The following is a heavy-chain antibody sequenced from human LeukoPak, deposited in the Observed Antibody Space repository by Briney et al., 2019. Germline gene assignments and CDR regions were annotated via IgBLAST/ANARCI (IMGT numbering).Heavy chain of an antibody. CDR1: GFTFSSYG. CDR3: AREYGDPRLRYLDY. J-gene: IGHJ4*02. Sequence: GGSLRLSCAASGFTFSSYGMHWVRQAPGKGLEWVAIISYDGSNKYYADSVKGRFTISRDNAKNSLYLQMNSLRAEDTAVYYCAREYGDPRLRYLDYWGQGTLVTVSS. CDR2: ISYDGSNK. V-gene: IGHV3-30*03. D-gene: IGHD4-17*01.